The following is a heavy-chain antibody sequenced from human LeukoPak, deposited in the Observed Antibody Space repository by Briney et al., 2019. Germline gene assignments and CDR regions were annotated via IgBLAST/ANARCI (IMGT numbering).Heavy chain of an antibody. Sequence: GGSLRLSCAASGFIFSISDMHWVRQAPGKGLRWVAFISYDGSKKHCADSVQGRCTISRDNSKNTLSLQMNSLRAEATAVYYCARGPSGYHNTGGQGTLVTVSS. CDR1: GFIFSISD. CDR2: ISYDGSKK. V-gene: IGHV3-30*12. J-gene: IGHJ4*02. CDR3: ARGPSGYHNT. D-gene: IGHD5-12*01.